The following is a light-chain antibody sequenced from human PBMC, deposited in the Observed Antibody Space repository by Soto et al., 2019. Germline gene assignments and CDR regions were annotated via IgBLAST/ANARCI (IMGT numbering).Light chain of an antibody. CDR2: EVS. J-gene: IGLJ1*01. CDR1: SSDVGGYNY. Sequence: QSALTQPPSASGSFGQSVTISCTGTSSDVGGYNYVSWYQQHPGKAPKLMIYEVSERPSGVPDRFSGSKSGNTASLTVSGLQADDEADYYCSSYSGTNYHYVFGTWTKVTVL. CDR3: SSYSGTNYHYV. V-gene: IGLV2-8*01.